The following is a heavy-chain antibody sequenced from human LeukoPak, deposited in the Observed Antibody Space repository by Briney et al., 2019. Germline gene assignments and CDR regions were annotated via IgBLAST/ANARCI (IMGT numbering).Heavy chain of an antibody. J-gene: IGHJ4*02. D-gene: IGHD3-22*01. Sequence: GGSLRLSCAASGFTFSSYAMHWVRQAPGKGLEWVAVISYDGSNKYYADSVKGRFTISRDNSKNTLYLQMNSLRAEDTAAYYCARDRVYYDSSGYYNYWGQGTLVTVSS. CDR1: GFTFSSYA. CDR3: ARDRVYYDSSGYYNY. V-gene: IGHV3-30*04. CDR2: ISYDGSNK.